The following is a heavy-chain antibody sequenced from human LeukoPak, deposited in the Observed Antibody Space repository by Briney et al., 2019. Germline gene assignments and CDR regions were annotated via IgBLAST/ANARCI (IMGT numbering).Heavy chain of an antibody. J-gene: IGHJ4*02. CDR3: ARDLRMGGPWRQFDY. D-gene: IGHD3-16*01. V-gene: IGHV4-38-2*02. CDR1: GYSIRSGYY. Sequence: SETLSLTCTVSGYSIRSGYYWAWIRQPPGKGLEWIGSTYHSGGTDYNPSLKSRVSISVVTSKNQFSLQLNSLTAADTAVYYCARDLRMGGPWRQFDYWGQGTLVTVSS. CDR2: TYHSGGT.